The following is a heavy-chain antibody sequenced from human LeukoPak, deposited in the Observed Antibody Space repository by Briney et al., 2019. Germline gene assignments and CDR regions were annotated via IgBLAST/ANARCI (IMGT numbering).Heavy chain of an antibody. CDR1: GFTFKNAW. D-gene: IGHD3-3*01. CDR3: TTAVSGYDFWSGFPYYYYGMDV. Sequence: PGGSLRLSCAASGFTFKNAWMNWVRQAPGKGLEWVGRIKSKTDGGTTDYAAPVKGRFTISRDDSKNTLYLQMNSLKTEDTAVYYCTTAVSGYDFWSGFPYYYYGMDVWGQGTTVTVSS. V-gene: IGHV3-15*07. J-gene: IGHJ6*02. CDR2: IKSKTDGGTT.